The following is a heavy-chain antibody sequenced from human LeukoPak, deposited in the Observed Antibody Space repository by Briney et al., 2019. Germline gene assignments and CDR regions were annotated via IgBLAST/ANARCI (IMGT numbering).Heavy chain of an antibody. J-gene: IGHJ4*02. CDR1: GFIVSSNY. V-gene: IGHV3-21*01. CDR3: AKGGGKMAAGRYFDY. Sequence: GGSLRLSCAASGFIVSSNYMSWVRQAPGKGLEWVSSISSSSSYIYYADSVKGRFTISRDNSKNTLYLQMNSPRAEDTAVYYCAKGGGKMAAGRYFDYWGQGTLVTVSS. D-gene: IGHD2-8*01. CDR2: ISSSSSYI.